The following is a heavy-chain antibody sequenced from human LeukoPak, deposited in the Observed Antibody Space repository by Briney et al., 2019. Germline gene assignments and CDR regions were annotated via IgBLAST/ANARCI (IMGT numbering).Heavy chain of an antibody. CDR2: INSDGRSI. V-gene: IGHV3-74*01. D-gene: IGHD5-18*01. Sequence: GGSLRLSCAASGFNISNYWMHWVRQVPGKGLVWVSRINSDGRSISYADSVKGRFTISRDNAKNTLYLQMNSLRAEDTAVYYCAKGNGYSYGRYYFDYWGQGTLVTVSS. CDR1: GFNISNYW. J-gene: IGHJ4*02. CDR3: AKGNGYSYGRYYFDY.